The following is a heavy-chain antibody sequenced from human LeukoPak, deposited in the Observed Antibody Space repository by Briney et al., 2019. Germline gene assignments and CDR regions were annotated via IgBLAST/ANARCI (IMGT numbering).Heavy chain of an antibody. D-gene: IGHD6-6*01. Sequence: SETLSLTCTVSGGSINSYYWSWIRQPPGKGLEWIGYIYYSGSTNYNPSLKSRVTISVHTSKNQFSLKLSSVTAADTAVYYCARGYIAARGYYFDYWGQGTLVTVSS. J-gene: IGHJ4*02. V-gene: IGHV4-59*12. CDR1: GGSINSYY. CDR3: ARGYIAARGYYFDY. CDR2: IYYSGST.